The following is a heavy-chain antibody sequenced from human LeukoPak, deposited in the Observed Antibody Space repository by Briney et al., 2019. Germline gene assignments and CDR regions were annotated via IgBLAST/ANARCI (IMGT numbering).Heavy chain of an antibody. CDR1: GGSFSSHY. Sequence: VGSLRLSCTASGGSFSSHYMRWIRQAPGNGQESVPNIKEDGSNKWHLGSVKCRFTVSTDNASNSLYLQMNSLRVEDTAVYYCARDATSGWPRNYFDYWGQGTLVTVSS. V-gene: IGHV3-7*01. J-gene: IGHJ4*02. CDR2: IKEDGSNK. CDR3: ARDATSGWPRNYFDY. D-gene: IGHD6-19*01.